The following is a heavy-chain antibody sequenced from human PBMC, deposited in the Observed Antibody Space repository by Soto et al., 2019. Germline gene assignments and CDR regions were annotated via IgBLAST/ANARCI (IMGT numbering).Heavy chain of an antibody. CDR3: ARIVAVVSYYFDY. CDR2: IYYSGST. CDR1: GGSISSGGYY. J-gene: IGHJ4*02. D-gene: IGHD3-22*01. V-gene: IGHV4-31*03. Sequence: QVQLQESGPGLVKPSQTLSLTCTVSGGSISSGGYYWSWIRQHPGKGLEWIGYIYYSGSTYYNPSLKRRVTISVDTSNNQFSLKMSSVTAADTAVYYCARIVAVVSYYFDYWGQGTLVTVSS.